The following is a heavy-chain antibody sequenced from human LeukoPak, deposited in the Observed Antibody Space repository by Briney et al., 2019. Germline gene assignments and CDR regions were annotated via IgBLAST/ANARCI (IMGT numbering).Heavy chain of an antibody. V-gene: IGHV4-34*01. J-gene: IGHJ5*02. CDR1: GGSFSGYY. D-gene: IGHD3-3*01. CDR2: INHSGST. CDR3: ARVKYYDFWSGYSYWFDP. Sequence: PSETLSLTYAVYGGSFSGYYWSWIRQPPGKGLEWIGEINHSGSTNYNPSLKSRVTISVDTSKNQFSLKLSSVTAADTAVYYCARVKYYDFWSGYSYWFDPWGQGTLVTVSS.